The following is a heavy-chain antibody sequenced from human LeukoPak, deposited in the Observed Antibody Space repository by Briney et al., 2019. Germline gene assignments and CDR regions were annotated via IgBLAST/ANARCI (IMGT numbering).Heavy chain of an antibody. CDR3: ARATSGYYDSSGYYFFHYGMDV. V-gene: IGHV4-34*01. CDR1: GGSFSGYY. D-gene: IGHD3-22*01. Sequence: SETLSLTCAVYGGSFSGYYWSWIRQPPGKGLEWIGEINHSGSTYYNPSLKSRVTISVDTSKNQFSLKLSSVTAADTAVYYCARATSGYYDSSGYYFFHYGMDVWGQGTTVTVSS. J-gene: IGHJ6*02. CDR2: INHSGST.